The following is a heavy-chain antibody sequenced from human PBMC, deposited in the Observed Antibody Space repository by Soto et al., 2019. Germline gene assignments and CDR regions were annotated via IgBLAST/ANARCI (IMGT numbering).Heavy chain of an antibody. D-gene: IGHD7-27*01. CDR2: IYSGGST. J-gene: IGHJ6*02. CDR3: ARDQFANFYYYSGMDV. Sequence: GGSLRLSCAASGFTVGSNYMSWVRQAPGKGLEWVSVIYSGGSTYYADSVKGRFTISRDNSKNTLYLQMNSLRAEDTAVYYCARDQFANFYYYSGMDVWGQGTTVTVSS. V-gene: IGHV3-53*01. CDR1: GFTVGSNY.